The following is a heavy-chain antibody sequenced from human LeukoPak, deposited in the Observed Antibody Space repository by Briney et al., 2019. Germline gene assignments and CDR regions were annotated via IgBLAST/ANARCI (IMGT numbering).Heavy chain of an antibody. Sequence: VASVTVSCKASGGTFSSYAISWVRQAPGQGMEWMGRIIPILGIANYAQKFQGRVTITADKSTSTAYMELSSVRSEDTAVYYCAGAYYGSGETLDYWGQGTLVTVSS. V-gene: IGHV1-69*04. CDR1: GGTFSSYA. CDR3: AGAYYGSGETLDY. J-gene: IGHJ4*02. D-gene: IGHD3-10*01. CDR2: IIPILGIA.